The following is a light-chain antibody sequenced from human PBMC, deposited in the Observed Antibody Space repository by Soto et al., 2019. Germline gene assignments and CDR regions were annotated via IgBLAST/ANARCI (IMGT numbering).Light chain of an antibody. Sequence: DIQLTQSPSFLSAAVGDRVTIACRASLGISSYLAWYQQKPGKAPKLLIYAASTLQSGVPSRFSGSGSGTEFTLTISSLQPDDFATYYCQQYNSYSRTFGQGTKVDIK. CDR2: AAS. J-gene: IGKJ1*01. V-gene: IGKV1-9*01. CDR1: LGISSY. CDR3: QQYNSYSRT.